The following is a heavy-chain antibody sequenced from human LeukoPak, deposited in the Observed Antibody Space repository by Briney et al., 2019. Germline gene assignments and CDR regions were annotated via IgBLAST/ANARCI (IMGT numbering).Heavy chain of an antibody. V-gene: IGHV1-69*05. D-gene: IGHD6-19*01. Sequence: SVKVSCKASGGTFSSYAISWVRQAPGQGLEWMGGIIPIFGTANYAQKFQGRVTITTDETTSTAYMELSSLRSEDTAVYYCARSSVAGTFMDVWGKGTTVTVSS. CDR2: IIPIFGTA. J-gene: IGHJ6*03. CDR3: ARSSVAGTFMDV. CDR1: GGTFSSYA.